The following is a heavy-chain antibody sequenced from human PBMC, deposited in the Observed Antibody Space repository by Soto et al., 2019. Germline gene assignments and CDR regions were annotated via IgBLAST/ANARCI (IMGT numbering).Heavy chain of an antibody. Sequence: QVQLQESGPGLVKPSETLSLTCTVSRGSISSYYWSWIRQPPGKGLEWIGYIYYSGTTYYNPSLKSRVTISVDTSKKQFALKLSSVTAADTAVYYCARDATGTFDYWGPGTLVTVSS. D-gene: IGHD6-13*01. J-gene: IGHJ4*02. CDR3: ARDATGTFDY. CDR1: RGSISSYY. CDR2: IYYSGTT. V-gene: IGHV4-59*01.